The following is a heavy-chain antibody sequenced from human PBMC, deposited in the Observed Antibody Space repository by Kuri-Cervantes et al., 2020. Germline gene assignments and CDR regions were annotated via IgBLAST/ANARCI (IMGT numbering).Heavy chain of an antibody. J-gene: IGHJ6*02. V-gene: IGHV3-33*08. CDR3: ARETNIYGDYGNYYGMDV. CDR1: GFTFSSYA. D-gene: IGHD4-17*01. Sequence: GESLKISCAASGFTFSSYAMSWVRQAPGRGLEWVAVIWYDGSNKYYVDSVKGRFTISRDNSKNTLYLQMNSLRAEDTAVYYCARETNIYGDYGNYYGMDVWGQGTTVTVSS. CDR2: IWYDGSNK.